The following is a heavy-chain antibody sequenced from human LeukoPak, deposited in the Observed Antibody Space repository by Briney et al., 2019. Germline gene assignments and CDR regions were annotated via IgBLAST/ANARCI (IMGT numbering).Heavy chain of an antibody. Sequence: GESLKISCHDSGPLFTSYWMAWLRQMPGKGLEWMGIIYPGDSDTNYSPSFQGRVTISADQSTSTAYLQWSSLEASDTAIYFCASVGQGVFNETLHFFFEPWGQGTMFIVSS. J-gene: IGHJ3*01. CDR3: ASVGQGVFNETLHFFFEP. CDR1: GPLFTSYW. CDR2: IYPGDSDT. V-gene: IGHV5-51*01. D-gene: IGHD3-3*02.